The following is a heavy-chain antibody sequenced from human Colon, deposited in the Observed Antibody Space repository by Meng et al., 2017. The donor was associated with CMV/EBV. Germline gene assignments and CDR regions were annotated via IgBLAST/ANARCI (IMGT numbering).Heavy chain of an antibody. CDR3: AHRFLRDSSSSLHFDS. D-gene: IGHD6-6*01. Sequence: QITLKESGPTLVKPTQTLTLTCTFSGFSLSTNGVTVGWIRQPPGKALEWLALIYWDDDKRYSPSLKSRLTITKDTSKNQVVLTMINMEPVDTATYYCAHRFLRDSSSSLHFDSWGQGTLVTVSS. V-gene: IGHV2-5*02. CDR2: IYWDDDK. J-gene: IGHJ4*02. CDR1: GFSLSTNGVT.